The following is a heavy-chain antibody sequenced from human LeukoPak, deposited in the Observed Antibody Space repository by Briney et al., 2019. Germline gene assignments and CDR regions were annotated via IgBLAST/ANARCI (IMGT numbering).Heavy chain of an antibody. CDR2: LSSSGSNT. CDR1: GFTFSSYA. CDR3: AKGLSPHSSGYYFDY. Sequence: GGSLRLSCVASGFTFSSYAMSWVRQAPGKGLEWVSALSSSGSNTHYADSVKGRFTFSRDTSKKTLYLQMNSLRAEDTALYFCAKGLSPHSSGYYFDYWGQGTLVTVSS. J-gene: IGHJ4*02. V-gene: IGHV3-23*01. D-gene: IGHD3-22*01.